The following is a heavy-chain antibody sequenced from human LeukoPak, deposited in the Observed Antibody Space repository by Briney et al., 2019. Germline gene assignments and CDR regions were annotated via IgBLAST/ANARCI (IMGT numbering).Heavy chain of an antibody. CDR2: ISGRDDST. CDR3: AKWGDYDVLTGYYDPDY. Sequence: GGSLRLSCAASGFTVTNYAMYWVRQAPGKGLEWVSAISGRDDSTYYADSVKGRFTISRDTSKNTLFLQMNSLRAEDTAVYYCAKWGDYDVLTGYYDPDYWGQGTLVTVSS. J-gene: IGHJ4*02. V-gene: IGHV3-23*01. CDR1: GFTVTNYA. D-gene: IGHD3-9*01.